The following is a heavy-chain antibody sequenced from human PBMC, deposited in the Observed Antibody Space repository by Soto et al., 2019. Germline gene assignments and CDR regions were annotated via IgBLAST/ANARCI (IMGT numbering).Heavy chain of an antibody. CDR3: AKDLVGYCTNGVCGYDAFDI. CDR1: GFTFSSYG. Sequence: GGSLRLSCAASGFTFSSYGMHWVRQAPGKGLEWVAVISYDGSNKYYADSVKGRFTISRDNSKNTLYLQMNSLRAEDTAVYYCAKDLVGYCTNGVCGYDAFDIWGQGTMVTVSS. D-gene: IGHD2-8*01. J-gene: IGHJ3*02. CDR2: ISYDGSNK. V-gene: IGHV3-30*18.